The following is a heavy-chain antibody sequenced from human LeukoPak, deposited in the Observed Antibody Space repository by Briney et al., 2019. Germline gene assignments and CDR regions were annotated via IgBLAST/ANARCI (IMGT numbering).Heavy chain of an antibody. CDR3: ATSRAALGASDAFDI. D-gene: IGHD2-15*01. J-gene: IGHJ3*02. V-gene: IGHV1-24*01. CDR2: FDPEDGET. Sequence: GASVKVSCKVSGYTLTELSMHWVRQAPGKGLEWMGGFDPEDGETIYAQKFQGRVTMTEDTSTDTAYMELSSLRSEDTAVYYCATSRAALGASDAFDIWGQGTMVTVSS. CDR1: GYTLTELS.